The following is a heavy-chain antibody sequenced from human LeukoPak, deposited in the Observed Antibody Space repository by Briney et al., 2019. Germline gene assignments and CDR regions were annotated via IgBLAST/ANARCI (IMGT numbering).Heavy chain of an antibody. D-gene: IGHD6-19*01. CDR2: IYTSGST. Sequence: SETLSLTCTGSGGSISSGSCYWSWIRQPAGKGLEWIGRIYTSGSTNYNPSLKSRVTISVDTSKNQFSLKLSSVTAADTAVYYCAREGQWLVRYWGQGTLVTVSS. V-gene: IGHV4-61*02. J-gene: IGHJ4*02. CDR3: AREGQWLVRY. CDR1: GGSISSGSCY.